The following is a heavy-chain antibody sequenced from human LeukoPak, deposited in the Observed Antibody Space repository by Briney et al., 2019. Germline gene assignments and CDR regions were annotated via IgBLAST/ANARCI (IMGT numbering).Heavy chain of an antibody. D-gene: IGHD5-18*01. Sequence: GGSLNPSCPPSGFTLVSYAMSWYRQAPGKGRGWVSFIRYDGSNKYYADSLKGRFTISRDNSKNTLYLQVNSLRADDTGVYYCARDVGYSYCYLGHEARGQGIMVS. CDR1: GFTLVSYA. J-gene: IGHJ1*01. CDR2: IRYDGSNK. CDR3: ARDVGYSYCYLGHEA. V-gene: IGHV3-30*02.